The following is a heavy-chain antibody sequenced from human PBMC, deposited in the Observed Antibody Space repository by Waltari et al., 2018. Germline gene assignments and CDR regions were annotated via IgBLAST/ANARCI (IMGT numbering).Heavy chain of an antibody. CDR2: IIPIFGTA. Sequence: QVQLVQSGAEGKKHGSSVKVSCKASGGTFSSYAISWVRQAPGQGLEWMGGIIPIFGTANYAQKFQGRVTITADESTSTAYMELSSLRSEDTAVYYCARHPSPFYGDGAFDIWGQGTMVTVSS. CDR3: ARHPSPFYGDGAFDI. CDR1: GGTFSSYA. V-gene: IGHV1-69*12. J-gene: IGHJ3*02. D-gene: IGHD4-17*01.